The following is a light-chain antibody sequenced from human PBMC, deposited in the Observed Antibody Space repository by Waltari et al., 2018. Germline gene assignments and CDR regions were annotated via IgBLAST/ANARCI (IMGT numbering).Light chain of an antibody. Sequence: QSALTQPASVSGSPGQSITISCTGTSNDAGASNFLSWYQQHPGRAPQLMIYDVTERPSGISYRFSGSKSANTASLTISGLLPEDEAIYYCSSFTDTHTLLFGGGTTVTVL. CDR1: SNDAGASNF. CDR2: DVT. CDR3: SSFTDTHTLL. J-gene: IGLJ2*01. V-gene: IGLV2-14*03.